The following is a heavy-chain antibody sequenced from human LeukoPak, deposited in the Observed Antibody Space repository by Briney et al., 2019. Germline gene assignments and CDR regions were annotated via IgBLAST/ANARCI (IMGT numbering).Heavy chain of an antibody. V-gene: IGHV4-39*07. CDR3: ARAPAGSFDY. CDR2: IYYSGST. J-gene: IGHJ4*02. Sequence: SETLSLTCTVSGGSISSSSYYWGWIRQPPGKGLEWIGSIYYSGSTYYNPSLKSRVTISVDTSKNQFSLKLSSVTAADTAVYYCARAPAGSFDYWGQGTQVTVSS. D-gene: IGHD3-10*01. CDR1: GGSISSSSYY.